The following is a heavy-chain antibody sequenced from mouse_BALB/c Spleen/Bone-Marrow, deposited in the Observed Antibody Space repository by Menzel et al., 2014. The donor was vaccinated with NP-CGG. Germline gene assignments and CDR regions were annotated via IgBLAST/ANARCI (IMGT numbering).Heavy chain of an antibody. Sequence: VKLVESGAELVRPGSSVKISCKASGYAFSSYWMNWVKQRPGQGLEWIGQIYPGDGDTNYNGNFKDKATLTVDRSSSTAFMQLGSLTSEDSAVYFCARWYRDPHFAMDYWGPGTSVTVSS. CDR1: GYAFSSYW. CDR2: IYPGDGDT. CDR3: ARWYRDPHFAMDY. D-gene: IGHD2-14*01. V-gene: IGHV1-80*01. J-gene: IGHJ4*01.